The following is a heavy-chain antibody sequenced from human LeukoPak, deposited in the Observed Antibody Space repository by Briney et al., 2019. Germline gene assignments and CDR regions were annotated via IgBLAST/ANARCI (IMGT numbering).Heavy chain of an antibody. CDR2: IYYSGST. Sequence: SETLSLTCTVSGASISSSSYYWGWIRQPPGKGLEGIVSIYYSGSTYYHPSLKSRVTISVDTSTNHFSLKLSSVTAADTALYYCARGRNTMVRGAIGAETRYYYSYYMDVWGKGTTVTVAS. CDR1: GASISSSSYY. CDR3: ARGRNTMVRGAIGAETRYYYSYYMDV. J-gene: IGHJ6*03. D-gene: IGHD3-10*01. V-gene: IGHV4-39*02.